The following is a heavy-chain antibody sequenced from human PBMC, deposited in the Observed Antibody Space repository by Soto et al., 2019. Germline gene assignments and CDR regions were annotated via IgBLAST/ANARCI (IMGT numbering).Heavy chain of an antibody. CDR2: IRSSSSYI. J-gene: IGHJ4*02. Sequence: EVQLAESGGGLVKPGGSLRLSCVASGFTFSTYSMNWVRQAPGKGLEWVSSIRSSSSYIYYADSVKGQFTISRDNAKNSLYLQMNSLSAEDTAVYYCARDVDTTMVMGIDYWGQGTLVTVSS. V-gene: IGHV3-21*01. CDR3: ARDVDTTMVMGIDY. CDR1: GFTFSTYS. D-gene: IGHD5-18*01.